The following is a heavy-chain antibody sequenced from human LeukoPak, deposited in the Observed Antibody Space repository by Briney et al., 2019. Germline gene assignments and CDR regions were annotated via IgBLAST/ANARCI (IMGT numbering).Heavy chain of an antibody. CDR3: ATFGGQGDFDAY. CDR1: GGTFSSYA. V-gene: IGHV1-69*06. CDR2: IIPIFGTA. Sequence: SVKVSCKASGGTFSSYAISWVRQAPGQGLEWMGGIIPIFGTANYAQKFQGRVTITADKSTSTAYMELSSLRSEDTAVYYCATFGGQGDFDAYWGQGTLVTVSS. J-gene: IGHJ4*02. D-gene: IGHD4-23*01.